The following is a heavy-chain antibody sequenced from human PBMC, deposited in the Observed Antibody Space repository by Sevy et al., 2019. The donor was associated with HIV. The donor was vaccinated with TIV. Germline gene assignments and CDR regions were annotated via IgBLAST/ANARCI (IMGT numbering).Heavy chain of an antibody. CDR1: GFTFSDYY. V-gene: IGHV3-11*01. CDR2: ITSSGDTI. J-gene: IGHJ4*02. D-gene: IGHD4-4*01. Sequence: GGSLRLSCAASGFTFSDYYMTWIRQAPGKGLEWVAYITSSGDTIYYADSVKGRFTNSRDNAKNSLYLQMNNLRAEDTSGYYGAREYDYRHYAFDYWGQGTLVTVSS. CDR3: AREYDYRHYAFDY.